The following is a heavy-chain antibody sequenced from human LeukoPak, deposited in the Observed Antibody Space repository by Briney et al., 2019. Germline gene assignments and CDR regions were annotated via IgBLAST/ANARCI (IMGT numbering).Heavy chain of an antibody. CDR3: ARERYFGSGRRAGSDY. V-gene: IGHV3-74*01. CDR1: GFTFSSYW. Sequence: GGSLRLSCAASGFTFSSYWMHWVRQAPGKGPVWVSRITSDGSSTSYADSVKGRFTISRDNAKNSLFLQMNSLRDDDTAVYYCARERYFGSGRRAGSDYWGQGTLVTVSS. CDR2: ITSDGSST. J-gene: IGHJ4*02. D-gene: IGHD3-10*01.